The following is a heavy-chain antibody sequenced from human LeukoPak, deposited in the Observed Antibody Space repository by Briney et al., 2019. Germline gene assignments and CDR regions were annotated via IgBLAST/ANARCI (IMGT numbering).Heavy chain of an antibody. Sequence: GGSLRLSCAASGFTFSSYGMHWVRQAPGKGLEWVAFIRYDGSNKYYADSVKGRFTISRDNSKNTLYLQMNSLRAEDTAVYYCARGGSTIFGVVIIPDYFDYWGQGTLVTVSS. CDR1: GFTFSSYG. V-gene: IGHV3-30*02. D-gene: IGHD3-3*01. CDR2: IRYDGSNK. CDR3: ARGGSTIFGVVIIPDYFDY. J-gene: IGHJ4*02.